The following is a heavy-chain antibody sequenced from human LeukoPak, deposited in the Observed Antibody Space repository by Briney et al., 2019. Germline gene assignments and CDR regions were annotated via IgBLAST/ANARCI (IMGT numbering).Heavy chain of an antibody. CDR3: ARVPKSSSWYGELDY. Sequence: GRSLRLSCAASGFTFSSYAMHWVRQAPGKGLEWVAVISYDGSNKYYADSVKGRFTISRDNSKNTLYLQMNSLRAEDTAVYYCARVPKSSSWYGELDYWGQGTLVTVSS. J-gene: IGHJ4*02. CDR2: ISYDGSNK. V-gene: IGHV3-30-3*01. D-gene: IGHD6-13*01. CDR1: GFTFSSYA.